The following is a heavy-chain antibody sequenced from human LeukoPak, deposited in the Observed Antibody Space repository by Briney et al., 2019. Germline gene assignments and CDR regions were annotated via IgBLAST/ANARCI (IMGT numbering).Heavy chain of an antibody. V-gene: IGHV3-23*01. CDR1: GFTFSTYA. CDR3: AKGGKYSGSGSPDY. J-gene: IGHJ4*02. CDR2: ISGSGGNT. D-gene: IGHD6-6*01. Sequence: GGSLRLSCAASGFTFSTYAMSWVRQAPGQGLEWVSGISGSGGNTYYADTVKGRFTISGDNSYNTLYLQMNSLRAEDTAVYYCAKGGKYSGSGSPDYWGQGTLVTVSS.